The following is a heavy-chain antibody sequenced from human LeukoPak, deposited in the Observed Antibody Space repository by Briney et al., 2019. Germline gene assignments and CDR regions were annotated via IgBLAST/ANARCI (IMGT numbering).Heavy chain of an antibody. J-gene: IGHJ4*02. CDR1: GFTCSSYA. Sequence: PGRSLRLSCAASGFTCSSYAMHWVRQAPGKGLEWVAVISYDGSNKYYADSVKGRFTISRDNSKNTLYLQMNSLRAEDTAVYYCARDLFVRGGSGSYHYFDYWGQGTLVTVSS. CDR3: ARDLFVRGGSGSYHYFDY. V-gene: IGHV3-30*04. CDR2: ISYDGSNK. D-gene: IGHD1-26*01.